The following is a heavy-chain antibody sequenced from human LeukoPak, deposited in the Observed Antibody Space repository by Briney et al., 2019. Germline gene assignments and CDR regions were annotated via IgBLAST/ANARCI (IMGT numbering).Heavy chain of an antibody. CDR3: ATTKAGYSSGPPWFDP. Sequence: SGGSLRLSCAASGFTFSSYAMHWVRQAPGKGLEWVAVISYDGSNKYYADSVKGRYTISRDNSKNTLYLQMNSLRAEDTAVYYCATTKAGYSSGPPWFDPWGQGTLVTVSS. CDR1: GFTFSSYA. CDR2: ISYDGSNK. D-gene: IGHD6-19*01. J-gene: IGHJ5*02. V-gene: IGHV3-30*04.